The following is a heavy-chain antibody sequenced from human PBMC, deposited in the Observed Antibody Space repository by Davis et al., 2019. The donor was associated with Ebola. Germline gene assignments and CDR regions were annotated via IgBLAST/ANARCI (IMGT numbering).Heavy chain of an antibody. J-gene: IGHJ4*02. V-gene: IGHV1-46*01. CDR2: INPSGGRT. CDR3: ARDLSRYSSGWAYWGY. D-gene: IGHD6-19*01. CDR1: GYTFTNYY. Sequence: ASVKVSCKASGYTFTNYYMHWVRQAPGQGLEWMGIINPSGGRTSYAQKLQGRVTLTTDTSTSTACMELRSLTSDDTAVYYCARDLSRYSSGWAYWGYWGQGTLVTVSS.